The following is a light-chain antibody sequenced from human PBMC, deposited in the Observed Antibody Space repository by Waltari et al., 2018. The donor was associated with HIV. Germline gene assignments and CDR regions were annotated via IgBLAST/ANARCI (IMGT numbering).Light chain of an antibody. Sequence: QSALTQPASVSGSPGQSITISCTGTSSDVGGYNYVSWYQQHPGKAPKLIIYAVSNRPSGGSNRFSGSKSGHAASLTISELQAEDEADYYCSSYTSSSTVVFGGGTKLTVL. CDR2: AVS. CDR3: SSYTSSSTVV. V-gene: IGLV2-14*03. J-gene: IGLJ2*01. CDR1: SSDVGGYNY.